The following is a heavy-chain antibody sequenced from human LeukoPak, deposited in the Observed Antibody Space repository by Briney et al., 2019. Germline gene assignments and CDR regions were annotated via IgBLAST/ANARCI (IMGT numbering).Heavy chain of an antibody. J-gene: IGHJ4*02. D-gene: IGHD6-13*01. CDR1: GFTVSSNY. V-gene: IGHV3-53*01. CDR2: IYRGGST. Sequence: AGSLRLSCAASGFTVSSNYMNWVRQAPGKGLEWVSVIYRGGSTYYADSVKGRFTVSRDNSKNTLYLQMNSLRAEDTAVYYCARGGARQQLLENYFDFWGQGTLVTVSS. CDR3: ARGGARQQLLENYFDF.